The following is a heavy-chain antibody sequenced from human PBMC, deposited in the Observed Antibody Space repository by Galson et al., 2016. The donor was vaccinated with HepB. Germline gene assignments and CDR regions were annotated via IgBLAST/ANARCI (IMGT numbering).Heavy chain of an antibody. CDR2: INHSGST. Sequence: LSLTCAVYGGSFSGYYWSWIRQPPGKGLEWIGEINHSGSTNYNPSLKSRVTISVDTSKNQFSLKLSSVTAADTAVYYCARKAGAFGYWGQGTLVTVSS. D-gene: IGHD3-10*01. CDR3: ARKAGAFGY. V-gene: IGHV4-34*01. J-gene: IGHJ4*02. CDR1: GGSFSGYY.